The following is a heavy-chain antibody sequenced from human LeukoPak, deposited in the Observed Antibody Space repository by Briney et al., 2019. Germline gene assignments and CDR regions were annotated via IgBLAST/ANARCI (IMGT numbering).Heavy chain of an antibody. CDR2: ISSSGSTI. Sequence: GGSLRLSCAASGFTFSSYEMNWVRQAPGKGLEWVSYISSSGSTIYYADSVKGRSTISRDNSKNTLYLQMNSLRAEDTAVYYCAKDHVGATPYYFDYWGQGTLVTVSS. V-gene: IGHV3-48*03. CDR3: AKDHVGATPYYFDY. CDR1: GFTFSSYE. J-gene: IGHJ4*02. D-gene: IGHD1-26*01.